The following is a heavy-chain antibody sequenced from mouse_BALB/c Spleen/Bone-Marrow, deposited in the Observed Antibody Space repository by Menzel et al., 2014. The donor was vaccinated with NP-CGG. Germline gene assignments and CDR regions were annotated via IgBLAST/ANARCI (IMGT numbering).Heavy chain of an antibody. V-gene: IGHV5-6-3*01. J-gene: IGHJ2*03. CDR2: INSNGGST. CDR3: ARVWYFDY. Sequence: EVKLEESGGGLVQPGGSLKLSCAASGFTFSSYGMSWVRQTPDKRLELVATINSNGGSTYYPDSVKGRFTISRDNAKNPLYLQMSSLKSEDTGTYYCARVWYFDYWGQGTSLTVSS. CDR1: GFTFSSYG.